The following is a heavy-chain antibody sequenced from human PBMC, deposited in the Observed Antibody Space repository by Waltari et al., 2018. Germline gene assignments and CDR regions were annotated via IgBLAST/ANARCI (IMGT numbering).Heavy chain of an antibody. J-gene: IGHJ4*02. V-gene: IGHV4-39*07. D-gene: IGHD6-13*01. CDR3: ARHRYSRMSRPFDY. Sequence: QLQLQESGPGLVKPSETLSLTCTVSGGSISSSSYYWGWIRQPPGKGLEWIGSIYYSVSTYYNPSLKSRVTISVDTSKNQFSLKLSSVTAADTAVYYCARHRYSRMSRPFDYWGQGTLVTVSS. CDR2: IYYSVST. CDR1: GGSISSSSYY.